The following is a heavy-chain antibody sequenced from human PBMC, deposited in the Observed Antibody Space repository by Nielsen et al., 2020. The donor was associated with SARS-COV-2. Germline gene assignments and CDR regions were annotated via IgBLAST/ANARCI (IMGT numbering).Heavy chain of an antibody. CDR3: ARDDGSGSYALDY. CDR2: IKGDASST. D-gene: IGHD3-10*01. Sequence: GGSLRLSCAASGFTFTSYWMHWFRQASGKGLVWVSRIKGDASSTAYADSVKGRFAISRDNAKNMLYLQMNSLRDEDTAVYYCARDDGSGSYALDYWGQGTLVTVSS. J-gene: IGHJ4*02. CDR1: GFTFTSYW. V-gene: IGHV3-74*01.